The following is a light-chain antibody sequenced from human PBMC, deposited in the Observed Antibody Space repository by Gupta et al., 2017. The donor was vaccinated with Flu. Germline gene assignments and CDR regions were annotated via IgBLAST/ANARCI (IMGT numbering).Light chain of an antibody. CDR2: EVS. CDR1: SSDGGSYNL. V-gene: IGLV2-23*02. CDR3: CTYACSSTV. Sequence: QSMTISSTGNSSDGGSYNLGSWYQQHPVKGPNIMIYEVSNRTTGGSTRFSGYKSGTTAALTIARRQAEDEDDYYCCTYACSSTVFGSGTKVTVL. J-gene: IGLJ1*01.